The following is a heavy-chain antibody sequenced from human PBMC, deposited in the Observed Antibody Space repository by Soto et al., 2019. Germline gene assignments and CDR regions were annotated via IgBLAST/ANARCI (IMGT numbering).Heavy chain of an antibody. CDR2: IIPIFGTA. Sequence: SLKVSCKASAGTFSSYAISWVRQAPGQGLEWMGGIIPIFGTANYAQKFQCGVTITAYESTSTAYMELSSLRSEDTAVYYCASSNYDILTGYYIGWFDPWGQGTRVTVSS. V-gene: IGHV1-69*13. CDR3: ASSNYDILTGYYIGWFDP. D-gene: IGHD3-9*01. J-gene: IGHJ5*02. CDR1: AGTFSSYA.